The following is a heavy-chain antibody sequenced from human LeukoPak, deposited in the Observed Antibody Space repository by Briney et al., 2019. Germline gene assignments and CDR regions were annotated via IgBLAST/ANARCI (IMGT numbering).Heavy chain of an antibody. CDR3: TTDIREESWSSGYYFGFLFGTNTSTRFDY. CDR1: GFTFGDYG. V-gene: IGHV3-49*03. J-gene: IGHJ4*02. CDR2: IRSKSYGGTT. Sequence: PGRSLRLSCTASGFTFGDYGMSWFRQAPGKGLEWVGFIRSKSYGGTTEYAASVKGRFTISRDDSKNTLYLQMNSLKTEDTAVYYCTTDIREESWSSGYYFGFLFGTNTSTRFDYWGQGTLVTVSS. D-gene: IGHD3-22*01.